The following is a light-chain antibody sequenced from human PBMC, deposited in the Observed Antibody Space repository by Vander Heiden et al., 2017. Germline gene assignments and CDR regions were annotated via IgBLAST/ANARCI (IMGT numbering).Light chain of an antibody. CDR3: QQYYSTPPT. V-gene: IGKV4-1*01. CDR1: QSVLYSSNNKNY. CDR2: WAS. Sequence: VSLGERATINCKSSQSVLYSSNNKNYLAWYQQKPGQPPKLLIYWASTRESGVPDRFSGSGSGTDFTLTISSLQAEDVAVYYCQQYYSTPPTFGGGTKVEIK. J-gene: IGKJ4*01.